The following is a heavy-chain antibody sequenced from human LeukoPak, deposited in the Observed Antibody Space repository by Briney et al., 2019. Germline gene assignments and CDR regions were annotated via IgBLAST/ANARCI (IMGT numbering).Heavy chain of an antibody. CDR2: INPNSGGT. CDR3: ARNVRAAAGIYYFDY. V-gene: IGHV1-2*06. J-gene: IGHJ4*02. Sequence: ASVKVCCKASGYTFTGYYMHWVRQAPGQGLEWMGLINPNSGGTNYAQKFQGRVTMTRDTSISTAYMELSRLRSDDTAVYYCARNVRAAAGIYYFDYWGQGTLVTVSS. CDR1: GYTFTGYY. D-gene: IGHD6-13*01.